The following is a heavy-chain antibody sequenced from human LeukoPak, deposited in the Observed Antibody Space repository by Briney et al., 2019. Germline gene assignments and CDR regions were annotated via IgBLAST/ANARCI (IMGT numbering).Heavy chain of an antibody. D-gene: IGHD1-26*01. CDR2: INWNGGGT. J-gene: IGHJ3*02. V-gene: IGHV3-20*04. Sequence: GGSLRLSCAASGFTFDDYGMSWVRQPPGKGLEWVSGINWNGGGTTYADSVKGRFTISRDNAKNSLFLQMNSLRAEDTALYYCARVWVGAFDIWGQGTIVTVSS. CDR3: ARVWVGAFDI. CDR1: GFTFDDYG.